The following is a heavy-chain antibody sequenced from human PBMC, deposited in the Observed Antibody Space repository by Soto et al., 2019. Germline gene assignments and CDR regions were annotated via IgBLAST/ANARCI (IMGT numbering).Heavy chain of an antibody. CDR1: GDSISSSVW. CDR3: ARKAWVRFDY. CDR2: VFHTGNT. V-gene: IGHV4-4*02. J-gene: IGHJ4*02. Sequence: PWETLSLTCAVSGDSISSSVWRTWVRQPPGKGLEWIGEVFHTGNTNYNPSLKSRVTMSVDKSTNEFSLKVTSVTAADTAIYYCARKAWVRFDYWGQGALVTVSS. D-gene: IGHD7-27*01.